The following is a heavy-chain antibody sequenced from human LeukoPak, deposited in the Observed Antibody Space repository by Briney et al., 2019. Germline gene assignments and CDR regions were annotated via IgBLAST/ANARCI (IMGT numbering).Heavy chain of an antibody. CDR2: ISAYNGNT. Sequence: ASVKVSCKASGYTFTSYGISWVRQAPGQGLEWMGWISAYNGNTNYAQKLQGRVTMTTDTSTSTAYMELRSLRSDDTAVYYCARAHIAAAGTPTGFDYWGQGTLVTVSS. CDR3: ARAHIAAAGTPTGFDY. D-gene: IGHD6-13*01. V-gene: IGHV1-18*01. J-gene: IGHJ4*02. CDR1: GYTFTSYG.